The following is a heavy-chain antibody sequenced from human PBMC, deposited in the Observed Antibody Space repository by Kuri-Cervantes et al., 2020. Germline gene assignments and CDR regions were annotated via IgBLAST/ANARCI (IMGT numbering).Heavy chain of an antibody. D-gene: IGHD6-19*01. CDR1: GFTFSRYG. J-gene: IGHJ4*02. CDR3: VKDLKAVARDYFDS. V-gene: IGHV3-30*18. CDR2: ISSDGNSQ. Sequence: GGSLRLSCTASGFTFSRYGMHWVRQAPGKGLEWVAVISSDGNSQHYADSVRGRFTISRDTSKTTLYLQMNSLRAEDRAVYYCVKDLKAVARDYFDSWGQGTRGTVSS.